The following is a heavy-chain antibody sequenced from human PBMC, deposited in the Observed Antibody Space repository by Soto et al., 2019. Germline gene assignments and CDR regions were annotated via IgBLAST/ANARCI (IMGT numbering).Heavy chain of an antibody. CDR3: ARISTVVAATAPYFDY. CDR1: GGSISSSSYY. V-gene: IGHV4-39*01. J-gene: IGHJ4*02. CDR2: IYYSGST. D-gene: IGHD2-15*01. Sequence: SETLSLTCTVSGGSISSSSYYWGWIRQPPGKGLEWIGSIYYSGSTYYNPSLKSRVTISVDTSKNQFSLKLSSVTAADTAVYYCARISTVVAATAPYFDYWGQGTLVTVSS.